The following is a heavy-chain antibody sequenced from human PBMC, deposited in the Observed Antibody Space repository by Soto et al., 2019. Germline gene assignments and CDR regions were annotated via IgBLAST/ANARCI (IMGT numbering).Heavy chain of an antibody. J-gene: IGHJ6*02. CDR2: ISGSGIST. D-gene: IGHD3-9*01. V-gene: IGHV3-23*01. CDR1: GFTFRSYA. Sequence: LRLSCAASGFTFRSYAMSWVRQAPGKGLEWVSGISGSGISTHYADSVKGRFTVSRDNSKNTLYLQMNSLRAEDTAEYYCARVVRYFDTPYGMDVWGQGTTVTVSS. CDR3: ARVVRYFDTPYGMDV.